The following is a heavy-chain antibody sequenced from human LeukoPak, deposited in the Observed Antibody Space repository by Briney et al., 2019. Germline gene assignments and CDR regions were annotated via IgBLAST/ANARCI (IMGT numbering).Heavy chain of an antibody. D-gene: IGHD2-15*01. CDR1: GYSINNYW. J-gene: IGHJ5*02. CDR3: ARQEYCSGGSCYTWFDP. CDR2: IYPADSDI. Sequence: NAGESLKISCKGSGYSINNYWIGWVRQMPGKGLEWMGIIYPADSDIRYSPSFQGRVTISADKSISTAYLQWSSLKASDTAMYYCARQEYCSGGSCYTWFDPWGQGTLVIVSS. V-gene: IGHV5-51*01.